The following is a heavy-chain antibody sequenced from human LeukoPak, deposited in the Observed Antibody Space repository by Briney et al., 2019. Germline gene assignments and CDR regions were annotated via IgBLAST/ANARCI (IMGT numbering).Heavy chain of an antibody. CDR2: XXPNSGGT. CDR3: ARNTGGYSGYGGDWFDP. Sequence: ASVKVSCKASGYTFTGYYMHWVRQAPGQGLEWMGWXXPNSGGTNYAQKFQGRVTMTRDTSISTAYMELSRLRSDDTAVYYCARNTGGYSGYGGDWFDPWGQGTLVTVSS. V-gene: IGHV1-2*02. J-gene: IGHJ5*02. D-gene: IGHD5-12*01. CDR1: GYTFTGYY.